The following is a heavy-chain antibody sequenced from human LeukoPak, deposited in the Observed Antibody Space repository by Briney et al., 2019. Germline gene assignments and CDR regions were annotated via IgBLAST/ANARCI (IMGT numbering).Heavy chain of an antibody. J-gene: IGHJ4*02. CDR3: ARVYYDILTGSYTAVFDY. D-gene: IGHD3-9*01. CDR1: GGSFSGYY. Sequence: SETLSLTCAVYGGSFSGYYWSWIRQTPGKGLEWIGEISHSGSTNYNPSLKSRVTISVDTSKNQFSLKLGYMTAADTAVYYCARVYYDILTGSYTAVFDYWGQGTLVTVSS. CDR2: ISHSGST. V-gene: IGHV4-34*01.